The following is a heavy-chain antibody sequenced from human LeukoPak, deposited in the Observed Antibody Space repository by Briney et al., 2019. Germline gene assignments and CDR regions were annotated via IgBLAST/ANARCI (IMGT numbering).Heavy chain of an antibody. D-gene: IGHD3-22*01. V-gene: IGHV3-15*07. J-gene: IGHJ4*02. CDR1: GFTFSNAW. CDR3: STDSINKIVVVNLLDY. CDR2: IKSKTDGGTT. Sequence: GGSLRLSCAASGFTFSNAWMNWVRQAPGKGLEWVGRIKSKTDGGTTDYAAPVKGRFTISRDDSKNTVYLQMKSLKTEDTAVCYCSTDSINKIVVVNLLDYWGQGTLVTVSS.